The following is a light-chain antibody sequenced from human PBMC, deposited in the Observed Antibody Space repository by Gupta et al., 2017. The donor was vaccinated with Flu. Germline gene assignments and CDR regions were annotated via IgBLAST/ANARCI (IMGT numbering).Light chain of an antibody. CDR1: SSDVGGDKY. V-gene: IGLV2-14*01. J-gene: IGLJ3*02. CDR3: SSFTSTSTLL. CDR2: EVS. Sequence: SITISCTGTSSDVGGDKYVSWYQQHPGKVPKLIIYEVSSRPAGVSNRFSGSKAGNTASLTISVLQAEDEADYYCSSFTSTSTLLFGGGTKLTVL.